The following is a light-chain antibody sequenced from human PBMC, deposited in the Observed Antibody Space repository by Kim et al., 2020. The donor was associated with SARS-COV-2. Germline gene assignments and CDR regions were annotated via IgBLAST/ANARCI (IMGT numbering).Light chain of an antibody. J-gene: IGKJ1*01. Sequence: ASTGDRVTITCRASQGVSTYLAWYQQRPGKAPNLLIYGASTLQSGVPSRFSGSGSGTEFTLTISYLQSDDFGTYYCQQYDAYPWTFGQGTTVEIK. CDR1: QGVSTY. CDR3: QQYDAYPWT. V-gene: IGKV1-8*01. CDR2: GAS.